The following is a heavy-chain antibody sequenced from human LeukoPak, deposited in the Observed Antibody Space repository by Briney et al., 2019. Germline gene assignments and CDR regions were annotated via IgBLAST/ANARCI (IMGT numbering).Heavy chain of an antibody. CDR3: ASEPEYYGLGSPFHY. Sequence: GASVKVSCKVYGYTLTELSMHWVRQAPGKGLEWMGGFDPEDGQTIYAQKFQGRVTMTEDTSTNTAYMEPSSLRSEDTAVYYCASEPEYYGLGSPFHYWGQGTLVTVSS. CDR1: GYTLTELS. V-gene: IGHV1-24*01. J-gene: IGHJ4*02. CDR2: FDPEDGQT. D-gene: IGHD3-10*01.